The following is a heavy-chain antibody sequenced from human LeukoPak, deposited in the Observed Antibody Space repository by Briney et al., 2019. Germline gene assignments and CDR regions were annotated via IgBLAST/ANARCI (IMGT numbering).Heavy chain of an antibody. V-gene: IGHV1-2*06. J-gene: IGHJ5*02. Sequence: ASVKVSCKASGYTFTGYYMHWVRQAPGQGLEWMGRINPNSGGTNYAQKFQGRVTMTRDTSISTAYMELSRLRSGDTAVYYCARGSDYVWGSYRWAPWGQGTLVTVSS. CDR3: ARGSDYVWGSYRWAP. D-gene: IGHD3-16*02. CDR1: GYTFTGYY. CDR2: INPNSGGT.